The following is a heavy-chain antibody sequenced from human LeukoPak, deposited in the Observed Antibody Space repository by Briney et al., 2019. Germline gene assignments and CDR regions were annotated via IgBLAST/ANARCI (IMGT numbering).Heavy chain of an antibody. CDR3: ARDERARGYFDY. J-gene: IGHJ4*02. Sequence: GGSLRLSCAASGFTFSSYSMNWVRQAPGKGLEWVSSISSSSSYIYYADSVKGRFTISRDNAKNSLYLQMNSLRAEDTAVYYCARDERARGYFDYWGQGTLVTVSS. V-gene: IGHV3-21*01. CDR1: GFTFSSYS. CDR2: ISSSSSYI.